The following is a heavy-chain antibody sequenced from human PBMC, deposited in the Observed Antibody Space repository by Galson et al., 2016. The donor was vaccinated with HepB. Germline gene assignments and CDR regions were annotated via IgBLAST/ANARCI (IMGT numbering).Heavy chain of an antibody. CDR3: ARVRSGYSAIPD. CDR2: IFYSGTT. J-gene: IGHJ4*02. Sequence: SETLSLTCNVSGGSITNHFWGWIRQPPGKGLEWIGYIFYSGTTNYNPSLRSRLTMSVDMSKNQLSLQLSSVTAADTAVYYCARVRSGYSAIPDWGQGTLVTVSS. D-gene: IGHD3-22*01. V-gene: IGHV4-59*11. CDR1: GGSITNHF.